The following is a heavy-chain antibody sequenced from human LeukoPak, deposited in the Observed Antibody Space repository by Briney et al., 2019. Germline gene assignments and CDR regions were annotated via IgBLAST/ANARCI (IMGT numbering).Heavy chain of an antibody. J-gene: IGHJ4*02. Sequence: GGSLRLSCAASGFTFSSYGMHWVRQAPGKGLEWVAVISYDGSNKYYADSVKGRFTFSRDNSKNTLYLQMNSLRAEDTAVYYCAKEDYGGTFDYWGQGTLVTVSS. D-gene: IGHD4-23*01. CDR2: ISYDGSNK. CDR3: AKEDYGGTFDY. CDR1: GFTFSSYG. V-gene: IGHV3-30*18.